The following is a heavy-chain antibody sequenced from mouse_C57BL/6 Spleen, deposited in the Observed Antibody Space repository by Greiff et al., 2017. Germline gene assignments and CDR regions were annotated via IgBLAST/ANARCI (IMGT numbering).Heavy chain of an antibody. CDR3: ARDLLTFFDY. CDR1: GYSITSGYY. CDR2: ISYDGSN. V-gene: IGHV3-6*01. D-gene: IGHD4-1*01. Sequence: EVKLQESGPGLVKPSQSLSLTCSVTGYSITSGYYWNWIRQFPGNKLEWMGYISYDGSNNYNPSLKNRISITRDTSKNQFFLKLNSVTTEDTATYYCARDLLTFFDYWGQGTTLTVSS. J-gene: IGHJ2*01.